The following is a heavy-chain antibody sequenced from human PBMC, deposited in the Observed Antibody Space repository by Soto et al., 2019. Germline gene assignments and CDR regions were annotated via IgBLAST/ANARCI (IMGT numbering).Heavy chain of an antibody. CDR2: INEDGSEK. V-gene: IGHV3-7*01. CDR1: GFTFSNYW. J-gene: IGHJ4*02. CDR3: ARDLFDY. Sequence: PGGFLRLSCAASGFTFSNYWMNWVRQAPGKGLEWVANINEDGSEKYYVDSAKGRFTISRDNAKNSLYLQMSSLRAEDTAVYYCARDLFDYWGQGTPVTVS.